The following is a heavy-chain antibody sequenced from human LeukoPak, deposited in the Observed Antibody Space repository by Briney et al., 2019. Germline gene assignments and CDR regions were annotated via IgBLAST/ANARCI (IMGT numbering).Heavy chain of an antibody. J-gene: IGHJ4*02. Sequence: PGGSLRLSCAASGFIFSTYAMHWVRQAPGKGLEYVSAISNHGGSTYYANSVKGRFTISRDNSKNTLYLQMRTLRIGDMAVYYCARESATSGWLFDDWGQGTLVTVSS. CDR3: ARESATSGWLFDD. V-gene: IGHV3-64*01. CDR1: GFIFSTYA. CDR2: ISNHGGST. D-gene: IGHD6-19*01.